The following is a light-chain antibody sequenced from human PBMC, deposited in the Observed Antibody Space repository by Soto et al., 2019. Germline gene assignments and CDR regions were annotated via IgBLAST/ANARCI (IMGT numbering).Light chain of an antibody. CDR3: QQSYTTLMWT. CDR1: QSISTY. V-gene: IGKV1-39*01. Sequence: DIQMTQSPSSLSASVGDRVTITCRASQSISTYLNWYRQKPGKAPRLLIFAATRLQRGVPSRFTGSGSGTDFTLTINSLQPEDFASYYCQQSYTTLMWTFGQGTKVDIK. J-gene: IGKJ1*01. CDR2: AAT.